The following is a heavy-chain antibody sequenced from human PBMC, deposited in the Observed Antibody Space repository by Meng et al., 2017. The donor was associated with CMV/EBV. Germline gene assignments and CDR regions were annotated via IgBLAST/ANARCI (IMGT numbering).Heavy chain of an antibody. V-gene: IGHV1-8*01. D-gene: IGHD2-2*01. J-gene: IGHJ6*02. CDR3: AMGPYCSSTSCYVAFVYSYYYGMDV. CDR2: MNPNSGNT. Sequence: ASVKVSCKASGYTFTSYDINWVRQATGQGLEWMGWMNPNSGNTGYAQKFQGRVTMTRNTSISTAYMELSSLRYEDTAVYYCAMGPYCSSTSCYVAFVYSYYYGMDVWGQGATVTVSS. CDR1: GYTFTSYD.